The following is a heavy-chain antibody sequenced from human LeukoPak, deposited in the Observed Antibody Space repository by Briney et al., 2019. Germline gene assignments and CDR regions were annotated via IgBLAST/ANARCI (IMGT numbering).Heavy chain of an antibody. CDR3: ARDPPFGSGWSKTYFDY. D-gene: IGHD6-19*01. V-gene: IGHV3-30*04. J-gene: IGHJ4*02. Sequence: GGSLRLSCAPSGFTFEDYAMHWVRQAPGKGLEWVALISYDGGNIYYTDSVQGRFTISRDNSNKILYLQMNSLRLEDTAVYYCARDPPFGSGWSKTYFDYSGQGTLVTVSS. CDR2: ISYDGGNI. CDR1: GFTFEDYA.